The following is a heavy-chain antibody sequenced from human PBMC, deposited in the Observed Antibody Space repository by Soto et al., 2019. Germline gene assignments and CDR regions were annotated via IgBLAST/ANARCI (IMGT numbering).Heavy chain of an antibody. CDR1: GFSLSTYGVG. CDR3: AHGTGSWGEYGMDV. V-gene: IGHV2-5*02. D-gene: IGHD1-26*01. CDR2: IYWDDDK. J-gene: IGHJ6*02. Sequence: QITLKESGPTLVKPTQTLTLTCTFSGFSLSTYGVGVGWIRQPPGKALEWLALIYWDDDKRYSPSLKSRLTITKDTSKNQVVLTVTHMDPVDTATYYCAHGTGSWGEYGMDVWGQGTTVTVSS.